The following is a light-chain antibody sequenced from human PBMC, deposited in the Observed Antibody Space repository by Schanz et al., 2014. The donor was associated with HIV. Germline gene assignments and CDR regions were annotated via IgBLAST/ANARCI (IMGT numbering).Light chain of an antibody. Sequence: DIQMTQSPSTVSASVGDRVTVTCRASQSVGNGLAWFQQKPGKAPKLLLYRTSSLESGVPSRFSGSGSGTEFTLTITSLQPDDFATYYCQQYHTYSYTFGQGTKLEI. CDR3: QQYHTYSYT. CDR2: RTS. J-gene: IGKJ2*01. V-gene: IGKV1-5*03. CDR1: QSVGNG.